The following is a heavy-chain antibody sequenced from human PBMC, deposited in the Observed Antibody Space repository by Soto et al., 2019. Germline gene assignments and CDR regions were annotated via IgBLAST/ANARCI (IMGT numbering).Heavy chain of an antibody. D-gene: IGHD1-7*01. CDR2: ISSSSSYI. CDR1: GFTFSSYS. V-gene: IGHV3-21*01. Sequence: GGSLRLSCAASGFTFSSYSMNWVRQAPGKGLEWVSSISSSSSYIYYADSVKGRFTISRDNAKNSLYLQMNSLRAEDTAVYYCARGLELRNYYYYYGMDVWGQGTTVTGSS. J-gene: IGHJ6*02. CDR3: ARGLELRNYYYYYGMDV.